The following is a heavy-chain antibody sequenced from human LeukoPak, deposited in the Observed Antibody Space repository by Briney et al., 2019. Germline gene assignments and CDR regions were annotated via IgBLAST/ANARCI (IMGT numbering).Heavy chain of an antibody. CDR3: ARDLRGSGSYRDAFDI. CDR1: GFTFSSYA. D-gene: IGHD1-26*01. V-gene: IGHV3-23*01. CDR2: ISGSGGST. J-gene: IGHJ3*02. Sequence: GSLRLSCAASGFTFSSYAMSWVRQAPGKGLEWVSAISGSGGSTYYADSVKGRFTISRDNSKNTLYLQMNSLRAEDTAVYYCARDLRGSGSYRDAFDIWGQGTMVTVSS.